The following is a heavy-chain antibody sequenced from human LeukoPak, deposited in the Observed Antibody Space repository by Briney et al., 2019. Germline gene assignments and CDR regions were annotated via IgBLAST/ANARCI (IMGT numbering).Heavy chain of an antibody. J-gene: IGHJ6*04. CDR2: ISYDGGNT. CDR3: AKEANIVVVPAARYYYGIDV. CDR1: GFTFSSYG. Sequence: PGRSLRLSCAASGFTFSSYGMHWVRQAPGKGLEWVAAISYDGGNTYYADSVKGRFTISRDNSKNTLYLQMNSLRAEDTAVYYCAKEANIVVVPAARYYYGIDVWGKGTTVTVSS. V-gene: IGHV3-30*18. D-gene: IGHD2-2*01.